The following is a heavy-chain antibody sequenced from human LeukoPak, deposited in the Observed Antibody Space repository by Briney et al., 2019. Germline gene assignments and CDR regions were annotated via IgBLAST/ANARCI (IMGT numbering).Heavy chain of an antibody. V-gene: IGHV3-49*04. J-gene: IGHJ4*02. CDR1: GFTFRDYA. CDR3: ARSIVVVTYYLDY. Sequence: GRSLTLSCTTSGFTFRDYAMSWVRQAPGKGLEWVAFIRSKGYGGTIEYAASVKGRFTISRDDSKSTAYLQMNSLRTEDTAVYYCARSIVVVTYYLDYWGQGTLVTVSS. D-gene: IGHD2-15*01. CDR2: IRSKGYGGTI.